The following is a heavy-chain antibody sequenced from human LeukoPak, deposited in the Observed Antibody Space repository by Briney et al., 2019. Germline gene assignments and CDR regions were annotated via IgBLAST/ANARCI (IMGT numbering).Heavy chain of an antibody. V-gene: IGHV3-64*01. CDR3: ARGRQGAKTRYFDL. D-gene: IGHD1-26*01. J-gene: IGHJ2*01. CDR2: ISSDGGST. Sequence: PGGSLRLSCAASGIIFSNYAMHWVRQGPGKGRECISTISSDGGSTYYANSVKGRFTISRDNSKNTLYLQMGSLRAEDMAVYYCARGRQGAKTRYFDLWGRGTRVTVSS. CDR1: GIIFSNYA.